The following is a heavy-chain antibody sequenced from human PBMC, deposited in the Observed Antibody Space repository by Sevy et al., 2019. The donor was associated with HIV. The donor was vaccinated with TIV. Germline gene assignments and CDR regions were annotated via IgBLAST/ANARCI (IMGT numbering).Heavy chain of an antibody. CDR2: ISSSGSTI. D-gene: IGHD3-22*01. V-gene: IGHV3-48*03. CDR1: GFTFSSYE. J-gene: IGHJ4*02. CDR3: AREGARNYYDSSGYFDY. Sequence: GGSLRLSCAASGFTFSSYEMNWVRQAPGKGLEWVSYISSSGSTIYYADSVKGRFTISRDNAKNSLYLQINSLRAEDTAVYYCAREGARNYYDSSGYFDYWGQGTLVTVSS.